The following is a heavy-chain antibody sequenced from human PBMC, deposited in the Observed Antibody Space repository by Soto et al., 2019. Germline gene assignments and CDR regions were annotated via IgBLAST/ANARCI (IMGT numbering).Heavy chain of an antibody. CDR3: AKPHYDSWYFDL. CDR1: GFTFSSYW. Sequence: EVQLVESGGGLVQPGGSLRLSCADSGFTFSSYWMHWVRQAPGKGLVWVSRINSDGSSTSYADSVKGRFTISRDNAKNTLYLQMNSLRAEDTAVYYCAKPHYDSWYFDLWGRGTLVTVSS. J-gene: IGHJ2*01. V-gene: IGHV3-74*01. D-gene: IGHD5-12*01. CDR2: INSDGSST.